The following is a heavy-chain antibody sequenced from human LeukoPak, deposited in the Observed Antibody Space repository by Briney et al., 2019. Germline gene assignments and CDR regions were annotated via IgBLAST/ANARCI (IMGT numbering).Heavy chain of an antibody. CDR3: ARESFAARWD. Sequence: GGSLRLSCAASGFTFSRYWMSWVRQAPGKGLEWVANIKQDGSEKDYVDPVKGRFTISRDNAKNSLYMQMNSLTAEDTAVYYCARESFAARWDWGQGTLVTVSS. J-gene: IGHJ4*02. V-gene: IGHV3-7*01. D-gene: IGHD6-6*01. CDR1: GFTFSRYW. CDR2: IKQDGSEK.